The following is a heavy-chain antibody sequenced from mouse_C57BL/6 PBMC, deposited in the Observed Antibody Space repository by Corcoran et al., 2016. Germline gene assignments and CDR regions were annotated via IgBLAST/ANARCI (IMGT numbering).Heavy chain of an antibody. CDR2: IYPGSGNT. Sequence: QVQLKQSGAELVRPGASVKLSCKASGYTFTDYYIHWVKQRPGQGLEWIARIYPGSGNTYYNEKFKGKATLTAEKASSTAYMQLSSLTSEDSAVYCCAREEVGAMDYWGQGTSVTVSS. J-gene: IGHJ4*01. CDR1: GYTFTDYY. CDR3: AREEVGAMDY. V-gene: IGHV1-76*01.